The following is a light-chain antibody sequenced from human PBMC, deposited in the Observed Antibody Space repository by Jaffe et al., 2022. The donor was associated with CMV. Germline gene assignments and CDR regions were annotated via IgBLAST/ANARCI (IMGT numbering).Light chain of an antibody. V-gene: IGLV2-18*02. Sequence: QSALTQPPSVSGSPGQSVTISCTGTSSDLGFYNRVSWYQQSPGTAPKLMIYEVTNRPSGVPDRFSGSKSGNTASLTISGLQAEDEADYYCSSHTTSTITFGGGTRLTVL. CDR2: EVT. CDR1: SSDLGFYNR. J-gene: IGLJ2*01. CDR3: SSHTTSTIT.